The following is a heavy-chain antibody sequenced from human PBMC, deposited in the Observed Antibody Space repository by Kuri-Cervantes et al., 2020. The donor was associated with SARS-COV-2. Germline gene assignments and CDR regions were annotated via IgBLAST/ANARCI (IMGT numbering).Heavy chain of an antibody. J-gene: IGHJ6*02. D-gene: IGHD3-10*01. V-gene: IGHV4-39*07. CDR2: INHSGNT. CDR3: ARGLSIRRVEMVHIIPPKGFYAMDV. Sequence: SETLSLTCTVSGGSISSGGYYWSWIRQPPGKGLEWIGEINHSGNTNYNPSLKSRVTISVDTSKDQSSLKLSSVTAADTAVYYCARGLSIRRVEMVHIIPPKGFYAMDVWGQGTTVTVSS. CDR1: GGSISSGGYY.